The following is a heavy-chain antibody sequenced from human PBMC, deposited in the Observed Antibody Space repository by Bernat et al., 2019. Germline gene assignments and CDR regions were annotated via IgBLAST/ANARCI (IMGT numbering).Heavy chain of an antibody. V-gene: IGHV3-15*01. CDR3: ITELVGHSGYDWVY. CDR1: GFTFSNAW. J-gene: IGHJ4*02. D-gene: IGHD5-12*01. Sequence: EVQLVESGGGLVKSGGSLRLSCAASGFTFSNAWMNWARQAPGKGLEWVGRIKKKADGATADYAAPVKGRFSISRDDSKNTLYLQIDSLKTEDTALYYCITELVGHSGYDWVYWGQGTLVTVSS. CDR2: IKKKADGATA.